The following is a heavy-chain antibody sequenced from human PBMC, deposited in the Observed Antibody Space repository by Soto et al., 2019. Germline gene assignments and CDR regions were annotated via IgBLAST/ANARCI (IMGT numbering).Heavy chain of an antibody. D-gene: IGHD2-2*01. J-gene: IGHJ6*02. V-gene: IGHV3-21*01. CDR3: ARDPSDCSSTSCWGYYALDV. CDR1: GFTFSTYS. Sequence: LRLSCAASGFTFSTYSMNWVRQAPGKGLEWVSSISSSGTYIHYADSLKGRFTISRDNAKNSLYLQMVSLRAEDMAVYYCARDPSDCSSTSCWGYYALDVWGQGTTVTVSS. CDR2: ISSSGTYI.